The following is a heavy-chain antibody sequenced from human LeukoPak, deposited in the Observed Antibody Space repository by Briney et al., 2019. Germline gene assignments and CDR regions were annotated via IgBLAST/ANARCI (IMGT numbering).Heavy chain of an antibody. D-gene: IGHD3-22*01. Sequence: GRSLRLSCTASGFTFSSYAMHWVRQAPGKGLECVAVISYDGSNEHYADSVKGRFTISRDNSKNTLYLQMNSLRVEDTAVYYCARAVDSSGYYLTDYWGQGTLVTVSS. J-gene: IGHJ4*02. V-gene: IGHV3-30-3*01. CDR2: ISYDGSNE. CDR3: ARAVDSSGYYLTDY. CDR1: GFTFSSYA.